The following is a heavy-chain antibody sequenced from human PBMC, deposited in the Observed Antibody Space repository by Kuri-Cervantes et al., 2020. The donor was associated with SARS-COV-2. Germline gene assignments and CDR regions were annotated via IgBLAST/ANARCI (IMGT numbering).Heavy chain of an antibody. V-gene: IGHV1-46*01. CDR2: INPSGGST. Sequence: ASVKVSCKASGYTFTSYYMHWVRQAPGQGLEWMGIINPSGGSTSYAQKFQGRVTMTRDTSTSTVYRELSSLRSEDTAVYYCARDVGFGYSYGHSYGMDVWGQGTTVTVSS. CDR3: ARDVGFGYSYGHSYGMDV. CDR1: GYTFTSYY. J-gene: IGHJ6*02. D-gene: IGHD5-18*01.